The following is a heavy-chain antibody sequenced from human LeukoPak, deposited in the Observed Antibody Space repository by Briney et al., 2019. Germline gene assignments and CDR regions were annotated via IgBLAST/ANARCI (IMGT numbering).Heavy chain of an antibody. J-gene: IGHJ3*02. D-gene: IGHD3-22*01. CDR1: GFTFSSYG. V-gene: IGHV3-30*02. CDR3: ARDRKLTMMDAFDI. Sequence: GGSLRLSCAASGFTFSSYGMHWVRQAPGKGLEWVAFIRYDGSNKYYADSVKGRFTISRDNAKNSLYLQMNSLRAEDTAVYYCARDRKLTMMDAFDIWGQGTMVTVSS. CDR2: IRYDGSNK.